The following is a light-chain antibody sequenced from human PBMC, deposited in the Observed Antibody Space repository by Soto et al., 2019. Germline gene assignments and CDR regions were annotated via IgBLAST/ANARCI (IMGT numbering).Light chain of an antibody. Sequence: QSVLTQPASASGSPGQSITISCTGTSSDVGGYNYVSWYQQHPGKDPKLMIYDVSNRPSGVSNRFSGSKSGNTASLTISGLQAEDEADYYCSSYTSSSTLDVFGTGTKVTVL. CDR3: SSYTSSSTLDV. V-gene: IGLV2-14*01. CDR1: SSDVGGYNY. J-gene: IGLJ1*01. CDR2: DVS.